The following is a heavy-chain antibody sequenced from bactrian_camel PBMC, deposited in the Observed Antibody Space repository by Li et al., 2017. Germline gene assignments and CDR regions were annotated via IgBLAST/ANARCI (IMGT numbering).Heavy chain of an antibody. Sequence: HVQLVESGGGSEQAGGSLRLSCVGSGYIDSDYLMGWFRQAPGKQREGVAAIDRDGTTVYKDSVKGRFTTSRDNAKSTLYLQMNNLSPEDSAMYFCAATSQPFRLLDRLPPRSEYQYWGQGTQVTVS. J-gene: IGHJ4*01. D-gene: IGHD1*01. CDR3: AATSQPFRLLDRLPPRSEYQY. CDR1: GYIDSDYL. CDR2: IDRDGTT. V-gene: IGHV3S53*01.